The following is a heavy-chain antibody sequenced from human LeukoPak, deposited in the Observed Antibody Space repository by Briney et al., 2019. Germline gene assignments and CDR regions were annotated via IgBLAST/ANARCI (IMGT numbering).Heavy chain of an antibody. CDR3: AREYGEPYSSSSFSAFWFDP. V-gene: IGHV3-20*01. CDR2: INWNGGST. J-gene: IGHJ5*02. D-gene: IGHD6-6*01. CDR1: GFTFDDYG. Sequence: GGSLRLSCAGSGFTFDDYGMSWVRQAPGKGLEWVSGINWNGGSTGYADSVKGRFTISRDNAKNSLYLQMNSLRAEDTALYHCAREYGEPYSSSSFSAFWFDPWGQGTLVTVSS.